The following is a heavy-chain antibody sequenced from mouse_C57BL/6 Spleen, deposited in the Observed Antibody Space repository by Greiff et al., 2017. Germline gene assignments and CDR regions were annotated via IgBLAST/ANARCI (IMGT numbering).Heavy chain of an antibody. Sequence: VQLQQPGAELVKPGASVKLSCKASGYTFTSYWMQWVKQRPGQGLEWIGEIDPSDSYTNYNQKFKGKATLTVDTSSSTAYMQLSSLTSEDSAVYYCARYPYGSDAMDYWGQGTSVTVSS. V-gene: IGHV1-50*01. CDR2: IDPSDSYT. J-gene: IGHJ4*01. CDR1: GYTFTSYW. CDR3: ARYPYGSDAMDY. D-gene: IGHD1-1*01.